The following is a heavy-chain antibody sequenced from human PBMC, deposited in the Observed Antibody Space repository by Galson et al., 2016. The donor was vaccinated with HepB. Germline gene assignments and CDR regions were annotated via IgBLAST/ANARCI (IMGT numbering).Heavy chain of an antibody. Sequence: SVKVSCKVSGYALRKLSMHWMRQAPGKGIEWLGGFDPEDGETVFAQRFRDGVTLTDDTSIDPADIEVRSLTSEDTAVYYCATAPRAYGTVEGEYFQRWGQGTLVSVSS. D-gene: IGHD4-23*01. J-gene: IGHJ1*01. CDR1: GYALRKLS. V-gene: IGHV1-24*01. CDR2: FDPEDGET. CDR3: ATAPRAYGTVEGEYFQR.